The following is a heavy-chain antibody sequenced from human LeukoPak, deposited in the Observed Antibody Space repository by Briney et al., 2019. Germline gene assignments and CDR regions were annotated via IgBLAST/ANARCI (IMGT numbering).Heavy chain of an antibody. D-gene: IGHD1-26*01. J-gene: IGHJ3*02. CDR2: INSDGSST. CDR1: GFTFSSYA. Sequence: GRSLRLSCAASGFTFSSYAMHWVRQAPGKGLVWVSRINSDGSSTSYADSVKGRFTISRDNAKNTLYLQMNSLRAEDTAVYYCARDGEWELRAFDIWGQGTMVTVSS. CDR3: ARDGEWELRAFDI. V-gene: IGHV3-74*01.